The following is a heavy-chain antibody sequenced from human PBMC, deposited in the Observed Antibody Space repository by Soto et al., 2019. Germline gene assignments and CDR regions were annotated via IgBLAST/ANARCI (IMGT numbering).Heavy chain of an antibody. V-gene: IGHV3-23*01. CDR1: GFTFSSYA. Sequence: GGSLRLSCAASGFTFSSYAMSWVRQAPGKGLEWVSAISGSGGSTYYADSVKGRFTISRDNSKNTLYLQMNSLRAEDTAVYYCAKDPPAHIVVVTAIYFDYWGQGTLVTVSS. CDR2: ISGSGGST. J-gene: IGHJ4*02. D-gene: IGHD2-21*02. CDR3: AKDPPAHIVVVTAIYFDY.